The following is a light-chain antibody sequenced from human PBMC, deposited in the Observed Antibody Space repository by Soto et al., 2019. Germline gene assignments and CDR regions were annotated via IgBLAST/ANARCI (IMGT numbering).Light chain of an antibody. J-gene: IGKJ4*01. Sequence: EIVLTQSPGTLSLSPGERATLSCRASQSVSGSYLAWYQQKPGQAPRIVIYGASGRATGIPDRFSGSGSGTDFTLTINRLEPEDCAVYYCQQYGSTPLLFGGGTKVEIK. V-gene: IGKV3-20*01. CDR3: QQYGSTPLL. CDR2: GAS. CDR1: QSVSGSY.